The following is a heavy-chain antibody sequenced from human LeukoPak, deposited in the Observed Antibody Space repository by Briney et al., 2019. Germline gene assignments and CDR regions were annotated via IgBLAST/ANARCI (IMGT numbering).Heavy chain of an antibody. CDR3: ARDRGYSTFDY. J-gene: IGHJ4*02. D-gene: IGHD3-22*01. CDR1: GFTFSDYH. Sequence: GGSLRLSCAASGFTFSDYHMSWIRQAPGKGLEGVSYISSSGSTIYYADSVKGRFTISRDNAKNSLYLQMNSLRVEDTAVYYCARDRGYSTFDYWGQGTLVTVSS. V-gene: IGHV3-11*04. CDR2: ISSSGSTI.